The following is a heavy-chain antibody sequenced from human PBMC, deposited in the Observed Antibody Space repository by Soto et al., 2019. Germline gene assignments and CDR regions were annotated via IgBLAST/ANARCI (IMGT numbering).Heavy chain of an antibody. J-gene: IGHJ5*02. CDR2: VSGSGGST. CDR3: AKDHAAGYSSSTRFDP. CDR1: GFTFDNYG. D-gene: IGHD6-6*01. V-gene: IGHV3-23*01. Sequence: GGSLRLSCAASGFTFDNYGMSWVRQAPGKGLEWVSTVSGSGGSTYYAASVKGRFTISREYSKNTMYLQMNSLRAEDTAVYYCAKDHAAGYSSSTRFDPWGQGTLVTVSS.